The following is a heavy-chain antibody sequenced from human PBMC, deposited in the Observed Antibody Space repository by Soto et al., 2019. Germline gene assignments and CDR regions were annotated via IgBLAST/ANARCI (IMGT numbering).Heavy chain of an antibody. CDR1: EFTFSSYA. Sequence: EVQLLESGGGLVQPGGSLRLSCAASEFTFSSYAMSWVRQAPGKGLEWVSGISVSGDSTYYAGSVKGRFTISRDNSKSTLYLQMNSLRAEDTAVYYCAKIFRYGDPEYWGQGALVTVSS. J-gene: IGHJ4*02. CDR3: AKIFRYGDPEY. D-gene: IGHD2-21*02. CDR2: ISVSGDST. V-gene: IGHV3-23*01.